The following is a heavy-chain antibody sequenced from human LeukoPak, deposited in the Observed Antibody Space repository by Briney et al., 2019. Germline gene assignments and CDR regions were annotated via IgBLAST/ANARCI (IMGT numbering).Heavy chain of an antibody. V-gene: IGHV3-23*01. J-gene: IGHJ4*02. CDR2: IRGDGVTT. Sequence: GGSLRLSCAASGFAFRSHGMNWVRQAPGKGLEWVSGIRGDGVTTYYADSVKGRFTISRDNSKNTLYLHMNSLRAEDTAVYYCANSPDGAFDYWGQGTLVTVSS. CDR3: ANSPDGAFDY. CDR1: GFAFRSHG.